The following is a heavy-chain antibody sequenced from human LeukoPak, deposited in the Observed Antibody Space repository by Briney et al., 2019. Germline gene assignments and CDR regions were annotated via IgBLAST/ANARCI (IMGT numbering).Heavy chain of an antibody. CDR1: DGSFSGYS. Sequence: SETLSLTCAVYDGSFSGYSWGWIRQPPGKGLEWIGEINQSGSTNYNPSLKSRVTISVDTSKNQFSLKLSSVTAADTAVYYCARAAFIAAVDYWGQGTLVTVSS. CDR2: INQSGST. CDR3: ARAAFIAAVDY. V-gene: IGHV4-34*01. D-gene: IGHD6-13*01. J-gene: IGHJ4*02.